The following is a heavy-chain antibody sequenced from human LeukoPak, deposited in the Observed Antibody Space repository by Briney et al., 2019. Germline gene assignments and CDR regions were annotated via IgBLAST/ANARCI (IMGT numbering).Heavy chain of an antibody. CDR2: INPNSGGT. V-gene: IGHV1-2*02. Sequence: ASVKVSFKASGYTFTVYYMHWVRQAPGQGLEWMGWINPNSGGTSYAQKFQGRVTMTRDTSISTAYMELSRLKSDDTAVYFCAREETNWGDAFVIWGQGTMVTVSS. D-gene: IGHD7-27*01. CDR1: GYTFTVYY. CDR3: AREETNWGDAFVI. J-gene: IGHJ3*02.